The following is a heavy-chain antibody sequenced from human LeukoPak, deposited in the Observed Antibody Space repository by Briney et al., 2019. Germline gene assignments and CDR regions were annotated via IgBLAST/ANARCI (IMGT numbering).Heavy chain of an antibody. CDR3: ARLGPYSVAELGRRQFDY. V-gene: IGHV4-34*01. Sequence: GSLRLSCAASGFTFSSYWMSWIRQPPGKGLEWIGEINHSGSTNYNPSLKSRVTISVDTSKNQFSLKLSSVTAADTAVYYCARLGPYSVAELGRRQFDYWGQGTLVTVSS. D-gene: IGHD6-19*01. CDR1: GFTFSSYW. CDR2: INHSGST. J-gene: IGHJ4*02.